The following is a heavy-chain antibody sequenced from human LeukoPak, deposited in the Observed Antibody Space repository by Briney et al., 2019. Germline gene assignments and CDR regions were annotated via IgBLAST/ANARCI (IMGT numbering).Heavy chain of an antibody. CDR3: ARVGFGYGGLDV. V-gene: IGHV3-21*01. J-gene: IGHJ6*02. Sequence: GGSLRLSCAASGFSFSSYSMKWVRQAPGKGLEWVSFIGSSIRYISYADSVKGRFTISRDNAKNTLFLQMSSLRAEDTAVYYCARVGFGYGGLDVWGQGATVTVSS. CDR1: GFSFSSYS. CDR2: IGSSIRYI. D-gene: IGHD3-10*01.